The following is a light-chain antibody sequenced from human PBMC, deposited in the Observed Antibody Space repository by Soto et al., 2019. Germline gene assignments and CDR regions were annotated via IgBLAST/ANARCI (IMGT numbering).Light chain of an antibody. CDR2: AAS. V-gene: IGKV1-9*01. J-gene: IGKJ1*01. CDR1: QGISSD. Sequence: DIQLTQSPSFLSASVGDRVTITCRASQGISSDLTWYQQKPGQAPKLLIYAASTLQSGVPSKFSGSGSGTEFTLTISSLLPEDFATYYCQQLNRYPPTFGQGTKMEIK. CDR3: QQLNRYPPT.